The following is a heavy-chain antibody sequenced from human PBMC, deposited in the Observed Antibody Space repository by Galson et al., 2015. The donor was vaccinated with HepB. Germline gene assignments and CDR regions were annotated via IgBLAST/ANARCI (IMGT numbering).Heavy chain of an antibody. CDR2: IRSRAYGGTT. Sequence: SLRLSCAASGFTFGDYAMSWFRQAPGKGPEWVCFIRSRAYGGTTEYAASVKGRYTISRDDSKSIAYLQMNSLKTEDTAVYYCTRGGALGFWGLNYHYGMDDWGQGTTVTVSS. J-gene: IGHJ6*02. CDR1: GFTFGDYA. V-gene: IGHV3-49*03. D-gene: IGHD3-16*01. CDR3: TRGGALGFWGLNYHYGMDD.